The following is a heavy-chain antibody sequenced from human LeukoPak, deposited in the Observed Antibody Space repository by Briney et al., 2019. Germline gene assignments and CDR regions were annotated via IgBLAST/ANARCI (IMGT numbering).Heavy chain of an antibody. CDR3: ARDPSLAVAGIRLFDY. J-gene: IGHJ4*02. CDR2: IIGYNGNP. V-gene: IGHV1-18*01. Sequence: GASVKVSCKTSGYTFTNYGISWVRQAPGQGLEWMGWIIGYNGNPRYAQKVQGRVTMTADTSTNTAYMEVNSLRSDDTAIYYCARDPSLAVAGIRLFDYWGQGTLVIVSS. CDR1: GYTFTNYG. D-gene: IGHD6-19*01.